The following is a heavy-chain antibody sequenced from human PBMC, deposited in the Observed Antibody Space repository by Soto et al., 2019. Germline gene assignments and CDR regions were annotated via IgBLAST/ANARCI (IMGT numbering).Heavy chain of an antibody. D-gene: IGHD3-10*01. V-gene: IGHV3-30*18. CDR2: ISYDGSNK. J-gene: IGHJ4*02. CDR1: GFTFSSYG. CDR3: AKGSGAIFDY. Sequence: QVQLVESGGGVVQPGRSLRLSCAASGFTFSSYGMHWVRQAPGKGLEWVAVISYDGSNKYYADSVKGRLTISRDNSKNTLYLQMNSLRAEDTAVYYCAKGSGAIFDYWGQGTLVTVSS.